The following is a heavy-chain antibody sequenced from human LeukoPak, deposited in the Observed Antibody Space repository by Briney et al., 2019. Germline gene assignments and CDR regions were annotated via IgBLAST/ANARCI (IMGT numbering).Heavy chain of an antibody. D-gene: IGHD6-19*01. CDR2: ISSSSTI. CDR1: GFTFSSYS. CDR3: ARPYSSGCN. Sequence: PGGSLRLSCAASGFTFSSYSMNWVRQAPGKGLEWVSYISSSSTIYYADSVKGRFTISRDNAKNSLYLQMNSLRAEDTAVYYCARPYSSGCNWGQGTLVTVSS. V-gene: IGHV3-48*04. J-gene: IGHJ4*02.